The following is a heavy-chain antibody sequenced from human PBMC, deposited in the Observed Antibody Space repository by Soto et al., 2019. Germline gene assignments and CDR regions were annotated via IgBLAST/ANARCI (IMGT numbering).Heavy chain of an antibody. J-gene: IGHJ5*02. CDR2: ISYDGSNK. V-gene: IGHV3-30*18. CDR3: AKDRGSGWFDVSGWFDP. D-gene: IGHD6-19*01. Sequence: QVQLVESGGGVVQPGRSLRLSCAASGFTFSSYGMHWVRQAPGKGLEWVAVISYDGSNKYYADSVKGRFTISRDNSKNTLYRQMNSLRAEDTAVYYCAKDRGSGWFDVSGWFDPWGQGTLVTVSS. CDR1: GFTFSSYG.